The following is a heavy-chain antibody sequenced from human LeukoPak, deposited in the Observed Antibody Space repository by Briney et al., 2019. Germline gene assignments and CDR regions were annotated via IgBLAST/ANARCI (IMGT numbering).Heavy chain of an antibody. V-gene: IGHV4-59*08. Sequence: SETLSLTCTFSGGSISNSYWSWIRQPPGKGLEWIGYMYYSGSTNYNPSLKSRVTISVDTSKNQLSLRLSSVTAADTALYYCAGQVVTGYFDFWGQGTLVTVSS. CDR2: MYYSGST. D-gene: IGHD2-21*02. CDR1: GGSISNSY. J-gene: IGHJ4*02. CDR3: AGQVVTGYFDF.